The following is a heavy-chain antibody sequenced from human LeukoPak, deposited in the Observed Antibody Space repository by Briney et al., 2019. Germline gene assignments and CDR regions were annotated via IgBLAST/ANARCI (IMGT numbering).Heavy chain of an antibody. CDR3: ARRGPNSGSYSHFDL. CDR1: GGSMSNYF. Sequence: SETLSLTCTVSGGSMSNYFWSWIRQPPGKGLEWIGYMSSSGSPNYNPSLKSRVTISVHTSNNQFSLKLISVTAADTAVYYCARRGPNSGSYSHFDLWGRGTLVTVS. J-gene: IGHJ2*01. V-gene: IGHV4-59*01. CDR2: MSSSGSP. D-gene: IGHD1-26*01.